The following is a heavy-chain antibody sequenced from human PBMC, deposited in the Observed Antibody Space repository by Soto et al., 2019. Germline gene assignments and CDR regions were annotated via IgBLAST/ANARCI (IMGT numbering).Heavy chain of an antibody. CDR1: GGSVSNSNL. V-gene: IGHV4-4*02. D-gene: IGHD3-10*01. Sequence: SATLSLTWSFSGGSVSNSNLWSLVRPHPGKGLEWIGEIDHSGSTNYNPSLKSRVTISVDKSKNQFSLKLSSVTAADTAVYYCAAAYYYGSGSYYNEGSKYGMDVWGQGTTVTVSS. CDR2: IDHSGST. J-gene: IGHJ6*02. CDR3: AAAYYYGSGSYYNEGSKYGMDV.